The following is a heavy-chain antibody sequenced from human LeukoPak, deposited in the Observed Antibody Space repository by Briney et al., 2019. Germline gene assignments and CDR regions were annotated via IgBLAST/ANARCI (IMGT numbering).Heavy chain of an antibody. CDR3: ARAYSSSSYYYYYMDV. J-gene: IGHJ6*03. CDR2: ISAYNGNT. V-gene: IGHV1-18*01. Sequence: ASVKVSCKASGYTFASYGISWVRQAPGQGLEWMGWISAYNGNTNYAQKLQGRVTITTDESTSTAYMELSSLRSEDTAVYYCARAYSSSSYYYYYMDVWGKGTTVTVSS. CDR1: GYTFASYG. D-gene: IGHD6-6*01.